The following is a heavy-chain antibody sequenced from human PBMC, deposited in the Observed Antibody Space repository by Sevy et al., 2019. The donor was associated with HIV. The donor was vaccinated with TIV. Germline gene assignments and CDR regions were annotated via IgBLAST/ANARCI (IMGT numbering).Heavy chain of an antibody. V-gene: IGHV3-15*01. J-gene: IGHJ3*02. Sequence: GGSLRLSCAASGFTFSNAWMSWVRQAPGKRLERDGRIKSKTDGGTTDYAAPVKGRFTISRDDSKNTLYLQMNSLKTEDTAVYYCTTDWDVPKGAFDIWGQGTMVTVSS. CDR2: IKSKTDGGTT. CDR1: GFTFSNAW. CDR3: TTDWDVPKGAFDI. D-gene: IGHD1-26*01.